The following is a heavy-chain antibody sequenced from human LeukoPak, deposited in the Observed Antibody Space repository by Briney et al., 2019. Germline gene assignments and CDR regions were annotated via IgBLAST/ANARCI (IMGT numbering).Heavy chain of an antibody. D-gene: IGHD3-22*01. CDR2: IYASGGT. CDR1: GGSISSYY. CDR3: ARELRNTYYDSIASGAF. V-gene: IGHV4-4*07. Sequence: SETLSLTCTVSGGSISSYYWSWIRQPAEKGLEWIGRIYASGGTNYNPSLKSGVTMSVDASKNQFSLKLSSVTAADTAVYYCARELRNTYYDSIASGAFWGQGTMVSVS. J-gene: IGHJ3*01.